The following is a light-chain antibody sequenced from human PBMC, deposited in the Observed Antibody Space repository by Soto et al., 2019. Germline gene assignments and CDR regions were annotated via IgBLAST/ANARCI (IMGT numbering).Light chain of an antibody. Sequence: DIQMTQSPSTLSASVGDRVTISCRASQTISNWLAWYQQKPGKAPKLLIYDASSLESGVPSRFSGSGSGTEFTLTISSLQPDDSATYYCQQYNSYPHTFGQGTRLEIK. CDR2: DAS. J-gene: IGKJ5*01. CDR3: QQYNSYPHT. CDR1: QTISNW. V-gene: IGKV1-5*01.